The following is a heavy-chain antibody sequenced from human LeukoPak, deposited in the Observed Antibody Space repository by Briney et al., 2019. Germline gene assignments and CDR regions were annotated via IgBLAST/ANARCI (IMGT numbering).Heavy chain of an antibody. V-gene: IGHV4-59*01. CDR2: IYYSGST. J-gene: IGHJ3*02. CDR3: ARVHSGYEYGAFDI. Sequence: SETLSLTCAVYGGSFSGYYWSWIRQPPGKGLEWIGYIYYSGSTNYNPSLKSRVTISVDTSNNQFSLKLSSVTAADTAVYYCARVHSGYEYGAFDIWGRGTMVTVSS. CDR1: GGSFSGYY. D-gene: IGHD5-12*01.